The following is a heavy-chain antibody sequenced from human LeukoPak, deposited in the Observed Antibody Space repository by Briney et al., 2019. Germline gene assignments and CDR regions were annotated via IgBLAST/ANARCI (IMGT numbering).Heavy chain of an antibody. D-gene: IGHD3-22*01. CDR1: GYTFASYG. V-gene: IGHV1-18*01. J-gene: IGHJ4*02. Sequence: ASVKVSCKASGYTFASYGISWVRQAPGQGLEWMGWISAYNGNTNYAQKFQGRVTMTTDTSTSTVYMGLRSLRSDDTAVYYCARDPRRYDMPPFDYWGQGTLVTVSS. CDR2: ISAYNGNT. CDR3: ARDPRRYDMPPFDY.